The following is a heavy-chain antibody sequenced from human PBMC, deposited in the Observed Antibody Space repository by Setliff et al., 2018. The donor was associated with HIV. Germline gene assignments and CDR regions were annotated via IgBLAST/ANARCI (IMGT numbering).Heavy chain of an antibody. J-gene: IGHJ4*02. Sequence: PSETLSLTCSVSGGSVGSGSYYWSWTRQSPGKGPEWLGYIYYSGSTTYNPTLRSRVTISIDTSKNQFSLNLRSVTAADTAVYYCARDPPGYGDSKDYWGQGKLVTVSS. V-gene: IGHV4-61*01. CDR3: ARDPPGYGDSKDY. CDR2: IYYSGST. D-gene: IGHD4-17*01. CDR1: GGSVGSGSYY.